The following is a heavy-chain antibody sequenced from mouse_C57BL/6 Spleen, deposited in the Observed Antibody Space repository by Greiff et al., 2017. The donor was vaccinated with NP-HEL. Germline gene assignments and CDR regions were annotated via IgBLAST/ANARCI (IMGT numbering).Heavy chain of an antibody. J-gene: IGHJ3*01. CDR2: IYPGNSDT. CDR3: TRSGGSSYGWFAY. V-gene: IGHV1-5*01. Sequence: VHVKQSGTVLARPGASVKMSCKTSGYTFTSYWMHWVKQRPGQGLEWIGAIYPGNSDTSYNQKFKGKAKLTAVTSASTAYMELSSLTNEDSAVYYCTRSGGSSYGWFAYWGQGTLVTVSA. CDR1: GYTFTSYW. D-gene: IGHD1-1*01.